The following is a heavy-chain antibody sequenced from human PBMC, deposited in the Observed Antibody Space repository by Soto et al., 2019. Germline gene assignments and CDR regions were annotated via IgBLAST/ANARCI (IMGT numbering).Heavy chain of an antibody. CDR2: FVYNGLT. CDR1: GDSISRCY. CDR3: ARMGCGSFNCEKHYGLES. J-gene: IGHJ6*01. V-gene: IGHV4-59*12. D-gene: IGHD3-10*01. Sequence: QVQLQESGPGLAKPSETLSLTCTVSGDSISRCYWNWIRQPPGKGLAWIGEFVYNGLTNYNPSLESRSTISADPSKNQISQNLTSVTAADTTLYYCARMGCGSFNCEKHYGLESWGQG.